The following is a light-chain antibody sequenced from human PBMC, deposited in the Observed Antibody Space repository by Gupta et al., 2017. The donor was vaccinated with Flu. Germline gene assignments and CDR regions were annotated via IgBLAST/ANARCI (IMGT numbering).Light chain of an antibody. CDR1: GHSSYA. V-gene: IGLV4-69*01. CDR3: QTWGTGIWV. Sequence: GHSSYAIAWHQQQPEKGPRYLMKLNSDGSHSKGDGIPDRFSGSSSGAERYLTISSLQSEDEADYYCQTWGTGIWVFGGGTKLTVL. J-gene: IGLJ3*02. CDR2: LNSDGSH.